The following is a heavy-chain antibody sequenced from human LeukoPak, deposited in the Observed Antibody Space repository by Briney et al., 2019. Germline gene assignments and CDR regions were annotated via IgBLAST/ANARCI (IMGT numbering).Heavy chain of an antibody. Sequence: SGGSLRLSCAASGFTLSSYAMTWVRQAPGKGLEWVSAMSGSGDSTYHAESVKGRFTISRDNSRNTLSLQMNSLRVDDTAVYYCARGFRSVTTWGYFDHWGQGALVTVSS. V-gene: IGHV3-23*01. CDR3: ARGFRSVTTWGYFDH. CDR2: MSGSGDST. D-gene: IGHD4-17*01. CDR1: GFTLSSYA. J-gene: IGHJ4*02.